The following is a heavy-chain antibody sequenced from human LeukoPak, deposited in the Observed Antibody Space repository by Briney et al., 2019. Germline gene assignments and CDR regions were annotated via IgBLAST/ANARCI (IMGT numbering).Heavy chain of an antibody. D-gene: IGHD2-21*01. CDR2: IYYSGST. CDR3: ARDRIATRPIYYYYYGMDV. J-gene: IGHJ6*02. Sequence: SETLSLTCTVSGGSFSRYCWSWVRQPPGKGLEWIGDIYYSGSTNYNPSLKSRVTISVDTSKNHFSLKLSSVTAADTAVYYCARDRIATRPIYYYYYGMDVWGQGTTVTVSS. V-gene: IGHV4-59*01. CDR1: GGSFSRYC.